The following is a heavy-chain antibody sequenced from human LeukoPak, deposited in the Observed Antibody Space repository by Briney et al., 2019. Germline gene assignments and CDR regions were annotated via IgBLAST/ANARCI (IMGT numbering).Heavy chain of an antibody. D-gene: IGHD2/OR15-2a*01. Sequence: SGPALVKPTQTLTLTCTFSGFSLSTSGMCVSWIRQPPGKALEWLARIDWVDDKYYSTSLITRLTISKDTSKSQVVLTMTNMDPVDTATYYCTRSTTLQLLDYWGQGTLVTVSS. CDR1: GFSLSTSGMC. V-gene: IGHV2-70*11. CDR2: IDWVDDK. J-gene: IGHJ4*02. CDR3: TRSTTLQLLDY.